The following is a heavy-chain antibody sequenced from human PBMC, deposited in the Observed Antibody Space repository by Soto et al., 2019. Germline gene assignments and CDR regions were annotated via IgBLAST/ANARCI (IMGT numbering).Heavy chain of an antibody. J-gene: IGHJ6*02. CDR1: GYTFTSYA. CDR3: ARVGAWYNWNPGYYYGLDV. V-gene: IGHV1-3*01. CDR2: INAGNGNT. D-gene: IGHD1-1*01. Sequence: SVKVSCKASGYTFTSYAMHWVRQAPGQRLEWMGWINAGNGNTKYSQKFQGRVTITRDTSASTAYMELSSLRSEDTAVYYCARVGAWYNWNPGYYYGLDVWGQGTTVTVSS.